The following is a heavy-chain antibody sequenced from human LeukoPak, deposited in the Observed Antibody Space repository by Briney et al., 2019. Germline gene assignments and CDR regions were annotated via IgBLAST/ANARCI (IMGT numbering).Heavy chain of an antibody. D-gene: IGHD1-7*01. CDR1: GGSISTYY. J-gene: IGHJ6*02. CDR2: IYYSGST. Sequence: SETLSLTCTVSGGSISTYYWSWIRQPPGKGLERIGYIYYSGSTNYNPSLKSRVTISVDTSKNQFSLKLSSVTAADTAVYYCARDNWNYGSSMDVWGQGTTVTVSS. V-gene: IGHV4-59*01. CDR3: ARDNWNYGSSMDV.